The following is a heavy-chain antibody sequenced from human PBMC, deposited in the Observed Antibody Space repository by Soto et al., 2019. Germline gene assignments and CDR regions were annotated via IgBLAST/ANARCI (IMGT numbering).Heavy chain of an antibody. D-gene: IGHD4-17*01. Sequence: QVQLQASGPGLVKPSQTLSLTCTVSGGSISSGAFYWSWIRQPPGEGLEFIGYIHYSGYTYYDPSLKSRVTISLDKSKNPFSLKLSSVTAADTAVYYCARDRDYGDSAFEYWGQGTLVTVSS. CDR3: ARDRDYGDSAFEY. CDR1: GGSISSGAFY. CDR2: IHYSGYT. V-gene: IGHV4-31*03. J-gene: IGHJ4*02.